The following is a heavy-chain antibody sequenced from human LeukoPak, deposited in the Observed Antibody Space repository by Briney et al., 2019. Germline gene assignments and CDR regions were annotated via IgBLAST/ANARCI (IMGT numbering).Heavy chain of an antibody. Sequence: SQTLSLTCAISGDSVSSNSAARNWIRQSPSRGLEWLGRTYYRSKWYNDYAVSVKSRITINPDTSKNQFSLQLNSVTPEDTSVYYCARDHYGSGTPGSLFAFVWGQGTLVTVSS. V-gene: IGHV6-1*01. J-gene: IGHJ4*02. CDR1: GDSVSSNSAA. D-gene: IGHD3-10*01. CDR2: TYYRSKWYN. CDR3: ARDHYGSGTPGSLFAFV.